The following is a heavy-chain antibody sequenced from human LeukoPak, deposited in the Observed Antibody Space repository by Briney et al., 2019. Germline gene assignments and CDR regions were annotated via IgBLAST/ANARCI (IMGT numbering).Heavy chain of an antibody. CDR2: VYHSGST. D-gene: IGHD1-1*01. CDR1: GDSISTNHW. Sequence: SETLSLTCAVSGDSISTNHWWSWVGPPPGKGLEWIGEVYHSGSTNYNPSLKSRVTISVDKSKNLFSLKLTSVTAADTAMYYCARVNINNWHSCDYWGQGTLVTVSS. J-gene: IGHJ4*02. V-gene: IGHV4-4*02. CDR3: ARVNINNWHSCDY.